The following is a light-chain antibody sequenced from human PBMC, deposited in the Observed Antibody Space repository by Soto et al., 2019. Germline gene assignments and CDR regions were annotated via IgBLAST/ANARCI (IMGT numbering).Light chain of an antibody. J-gene: IGKJ1*01. V-gene: IGKV3-20*01. CDR2: GAS. Sequence: EIVLTQSPGTLSLSPGERATLSCRASQSVSSSYFAWYQQKPGQAPRLLIYGASSRATGIPDRFSGSGSGTAFTLTISRLEPEDFAVYYCQQYGSSPWTFGQGTKVDIK. CDR1: QSVSSSY. CDR3: QQYGSSPWT.